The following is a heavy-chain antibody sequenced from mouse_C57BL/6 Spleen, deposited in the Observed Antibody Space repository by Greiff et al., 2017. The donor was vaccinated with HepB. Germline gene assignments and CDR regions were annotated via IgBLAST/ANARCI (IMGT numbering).Heavy chain of an antibody. CDR1: GYTFTSYW. J-gene: IGHJ1*03. CDR3: ARGDGNYEYYDV. V-gene: IGHV1-52*01. Sequence: QVQLQQPGAELVRPGSSVKLSCKASGYTFTSYWMHWVKQRPIQGLEWIGNIDPSDSETHYNHKFKDKATLTVDKSSSTAYMQLSSLTSEDSAVYYCARGDGNYEYYDVWGTGTTVTVSS. CDR2: IDPSDSET. D-gene: IGHD2-1*01.